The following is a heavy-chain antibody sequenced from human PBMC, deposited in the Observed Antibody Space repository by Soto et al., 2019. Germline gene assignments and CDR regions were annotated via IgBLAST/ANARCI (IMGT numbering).Heavy chain of an antibody. CDR2: ISPQTGGT. CDR1: GHTFTGYY. V-gene: IGHV1-2*02. Sequence: ASVKVSCRDSGHTFTGYYIHWVRQTPGQGPEWMGEISPQTGGTKYAQKYQGRVTMTRDTSITTVYMELSNLSPDDTAVYYCGRGRSGELVIFYWGQGTLVTVSS. J-gene: IGHJ4*02. D-gene: IGHD1-26*01. CDR3: GRGRSGELVIFY.